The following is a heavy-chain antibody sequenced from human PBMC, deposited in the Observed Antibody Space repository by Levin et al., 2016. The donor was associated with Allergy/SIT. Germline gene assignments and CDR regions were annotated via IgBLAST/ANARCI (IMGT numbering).Heavy chain of an antibody. J-gene: IGHJ3*02. CDR2: ISSSGSTI. CDR3: ARDRGIRIERRYALAFDI. D-gene: IGHD3-16*01. V-gene: IGHV3-48*03. CDR1: GFTFSSYE. Sequence: GGSLRLSCAASGFTFSSYEMNWVRQAPGKGLEWVSYISSSGSTIYYADSVKGRFTISRDNAKNSLYLQMNSLRAEDTAVYYCARDRGIRIERRYALAFDIWGQGTMVTVSS.